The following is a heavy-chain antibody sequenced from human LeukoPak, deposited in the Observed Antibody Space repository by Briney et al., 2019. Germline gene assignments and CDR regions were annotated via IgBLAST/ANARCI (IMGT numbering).Heavy chain of an antibody. Sequence: GGSLRLSCAASGFTFSSSWMSWVRQAPGKGLEWVSLIYSGGSTYYADSVKGRFTISRDISKNTLFLQLNSLRAEDTAVYYCARHRTQYYFDYWGQGTLVTVSS. V-gene: IGHV3-66*04. J-gene: IGHJ4*02. CDR3: ARHRTQYYFDY. CDR1: GFTFSSSW. D-gene: IGHD1/OR15-1a*01. CDR2: IYSGGST.